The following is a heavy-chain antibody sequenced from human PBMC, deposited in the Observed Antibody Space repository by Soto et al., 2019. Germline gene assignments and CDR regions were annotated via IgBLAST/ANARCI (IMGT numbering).Heavy chain of an antibody. CDR3: AKDEGRGGPNHLAQ. CDR1: GFTFNNYG. CDR2: LWSDGSNE. D-gene: IGHD3-16*01. V-gene: IGHV3-33*06. J-gene: IGHJ4*02. Sequence: PGGSLRLSCAVSGFTFNNYGMHWVRQAPGKGLEWVAVLWSDGSNEYYADSVKGRFTISRDNSKNTLYLQMNSLRVEDTAIYYCAKDEGRGGPNHLAQWGQGTLVTVS.